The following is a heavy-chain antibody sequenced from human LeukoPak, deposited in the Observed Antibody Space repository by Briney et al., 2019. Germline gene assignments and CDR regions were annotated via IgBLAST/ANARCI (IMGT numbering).Heavy chain of an antibody. J-gene: IGHJ6*03. CDR2: ISLDASYN. CDR3: ARGGVPYYYYYMDV. CDR1: GFTFSTYA. D-gene: IGHD6-6*01. Sequence: GGSLRLSCAASGFTFSTYAMYWVRQARGKALEWVAGISLDASYNYSADSVKGRFTISRDNSKNTHYLHMSSLRPDDTAVYYCARGGVPYYYYYMDVWGKGTTVTVSS. V-gene: IGHV3-30*04.